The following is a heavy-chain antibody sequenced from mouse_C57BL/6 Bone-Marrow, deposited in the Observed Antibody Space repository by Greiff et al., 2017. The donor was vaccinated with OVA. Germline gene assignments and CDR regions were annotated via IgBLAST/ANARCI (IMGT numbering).Heavy chain of an antibody. CDR3: PQLRLPYYFDY. CDR1: GYTFTSYG. J-gene: IGHJ2*01. D-gene: IGHD3-2*02. CDR2: IYPRSGNT. V-gene: IGHV1-81*01. Sequence: QVHVKQSGAELARPGASVKLSCKASGYTFTSYGISWVKQRTGQGLEWIGEIYPRSGNTYYNEKFKGKATLTADKSSSTAYMELRSLTSEDSAVYFCPQLRLPYYFDYWGQGTTLTVSS.